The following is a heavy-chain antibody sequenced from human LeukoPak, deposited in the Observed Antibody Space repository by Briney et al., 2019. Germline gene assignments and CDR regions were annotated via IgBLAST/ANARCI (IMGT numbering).Heavy chain of an antibody. Sequence: PGRSLRLSCAASGFTFSSYARHWVRQAPGKGLEWVAVISYDGSNKYYADSVKGRFTISRDNSKNTLYLQMNSLRAEDTAVYYCARSGCSSTSCFHDAFDIWGQGTMVTVSS. CDR2: ISYDGSNK. D-gene: IGHD2-2*01. V-gene: IGHV3-30-3*01. J-gene: IGHJ3*02. CDR1: GFTFSSYA. CDR3: ARSGCSSTSCFHDAFDI.